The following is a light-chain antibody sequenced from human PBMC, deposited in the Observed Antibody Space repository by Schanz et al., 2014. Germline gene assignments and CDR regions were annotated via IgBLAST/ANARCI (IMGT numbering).Light chain of an antibody. CDR2: DVT. V-gene: IGLV2-8*01. Sequence: QSVLTQPPSASGSPGQSVTISCTGTSSDIGRYNYVSWYQHHPGKAPKLLIYDVTKRPSGVPDRFSGSKSGNTASLTVSGLQAEDEADYYCSSNGGASIYVFGTGTKVTLL. J-gene: IGLJ1*01. CDR1: SSDIGRYNY. CDR3: SSNGGASIYV.